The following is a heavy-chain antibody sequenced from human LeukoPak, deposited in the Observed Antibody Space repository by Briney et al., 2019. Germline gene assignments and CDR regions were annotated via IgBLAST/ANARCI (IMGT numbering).Heavy chain of an antibody. CDR3: ASERSSWFGALLTETVDFDY. CDR1: GFTFSNYN. J-gene: IGHJ4*02. CDR2: ISSSSSNI. Sequence: GGSLRLSCAASGFTFSNYNMSWIRQAPGKGLEWVSSISSSSSNIYYADSVKGRFTISRDNAKNSLYLQMNSLRAEDTAVYYGASERSSWFGALLTETVDFDYWGQGTLVTVSS. D-gene: IGHD3-10*01. V-gene: IGHV3-21*01.